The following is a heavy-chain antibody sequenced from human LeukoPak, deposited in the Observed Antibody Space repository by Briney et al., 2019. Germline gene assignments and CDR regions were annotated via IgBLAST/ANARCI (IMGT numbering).Heavy chain of an antibody. CDR3: AREGLAGDRGKPIDF. D-gene: IGHD6-13*01. V-gene: IGHV3-48*03. CDR2: ISGSGSTI. J-gene: IGHJ4*02. CDR1: GFTFRIYE. Sequence: GGSLRLSCAASGFTFRIYEMNWVRQAPGKGLEWVSYISGSGSTIYYADSVKGRFTISRDNAKNSLYLQVNSLRAEDTAVYYCAREGLAGDRGKPIDFWGQGTLVTVSS.